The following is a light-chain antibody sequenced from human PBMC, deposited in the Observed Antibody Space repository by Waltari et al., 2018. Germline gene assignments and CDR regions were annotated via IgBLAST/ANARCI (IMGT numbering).Light chain of an antibody. Sequence: EIVLTQSPGPLSLSPGERATLSCRDSQSVSSSYLAWYQQKPGQCPRLLIYGASTRATGIPDRFSGSGSGTDFTLTISRLEPEDFAVYYCQQYGSSPWTFGQGTKVEIK. J-gene: IGKJ1*01. CDR2: GAS. CDR1: QSVSSSY. CDR3: QQYGSSPWT. V-gene: IGKV3-20*01.